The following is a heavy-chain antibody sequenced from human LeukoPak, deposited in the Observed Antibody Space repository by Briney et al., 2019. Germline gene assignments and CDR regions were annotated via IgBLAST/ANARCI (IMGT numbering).Heavy chain of an antibody. D-gene: IGHD2-2*01. CDR1: GYTFTGYY. CDR2: IHPNSGAT. CDR3: AREHEAPAAPDY. J-gene: IGHJ4*02. Sequence: ASVKVSCKASGYTFTGYYMHWVRQAPGQGPGWMGWIHPNSGATNYAQKFQGRVTMTRDTSISTAYMELTSLGSDDTAVYYCAREHEAPAAPDYWGRGTLVTVSS. V-gene: IGHV1-2*02.